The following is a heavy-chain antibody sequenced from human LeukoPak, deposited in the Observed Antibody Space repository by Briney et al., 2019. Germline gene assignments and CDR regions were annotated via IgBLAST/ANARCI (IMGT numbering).Heavy chain of an antibody. V-gene: IGHV4-61*05. CDR3: ARVTGYRIEDYFDY. Sequence: PSETLSLTCTVSSGSISTSNYYWGWVRQPPGKALEWIGYIYYSGSTNYNPSLKSRVTISVETSKNEFSLKLRSVTAADTAVYYCARVTGYRIEDYFDYWGQGTLVTVSS. CDR2: IYYSGST. D-gene: IGHD6-13*01. CDR1: SGSISTSNYY. J-gene: IGHJ4*02.